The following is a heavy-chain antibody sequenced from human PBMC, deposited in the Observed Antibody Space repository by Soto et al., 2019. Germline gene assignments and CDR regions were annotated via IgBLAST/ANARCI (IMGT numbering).Heavy chain of an antibody. Sequence: SETLSLTCAVYGASLSGYDWSWVRQPPGKGLEWIGEISQTGGTNYDPSLKGRVSISIDTSKNQFSLRLSSVTAADTAIYYCARDPNENAFDIWGRGTMVTVSS. CDR1: GASLSGYD. V-gene: IGHV4-34*01. CDR2: ISQTGGT. J-gene: IGHJ3*02. CDR3: ARDPNENAFDI.